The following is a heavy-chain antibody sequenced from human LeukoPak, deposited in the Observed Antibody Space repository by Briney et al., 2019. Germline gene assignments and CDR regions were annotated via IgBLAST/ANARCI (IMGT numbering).Heavy chain of an antibody. CDR2: INLNSGGT. CDR3: ASSDSGSYCLGY. CDR1: GHAFTGYY. Sequence: ASVKVSCKASGHAFTGYYIHWVRQVPGQGLEWMGWINLNSGGTNYAQKVQGRVTMTWDTSITTAYMELSRLRSDDTAVYYCASSDSGSYCLGYWGQGTLVTVSS. J-gene: IGHJ4*02. V-gene: IGHV1-2*02. D-gene: IGHD1-26*01.